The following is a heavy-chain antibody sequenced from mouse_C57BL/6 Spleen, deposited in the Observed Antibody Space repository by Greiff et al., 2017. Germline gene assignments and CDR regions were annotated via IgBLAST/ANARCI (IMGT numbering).Heavy chain of an antibody. V-gene: IGHV5-4*01. Sequence: DVHLVESGGGLVKPGGSLKLSCAASGFTFSSYAMSWVRQTPEKRLEWVATISDGGSYTYYPDNVKGRFTISRDNAKNNLYLQMSHLKSEDTAMXYCARVPSYYYGSSYEGYAMDYWGQGTSVTVSS. CDR2: ISDGGSYT. J-gene: IGHJ4*01. CDR3: ARVPSYYYGSSYEGYAMDY. D-gene: IGHD1-1*01. CDR1: GFTFSSYA.